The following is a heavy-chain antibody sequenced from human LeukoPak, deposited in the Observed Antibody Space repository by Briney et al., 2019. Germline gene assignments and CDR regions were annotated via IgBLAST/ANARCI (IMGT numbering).Heavy chain of an antibody. Sequence: GGSLRLSCAASGFTFSSYAMSWVRQAPGKGLEWVSAISGSGGSTYYADSVKGQFTISRDNSKNTLYLQMNSLRAEDTAVYYCANWEPEFYCTNGVCYLDYWGQGTLVTVSS. CDR1: GFTFSSYA. CDR3: ANWEPEFYCTNGVCYLDY. V-gene: IGHV3-23*01. CDR2: ISGSGGST. D-gene: IGHD2-8*01. J-gene: IGHJ4*02.